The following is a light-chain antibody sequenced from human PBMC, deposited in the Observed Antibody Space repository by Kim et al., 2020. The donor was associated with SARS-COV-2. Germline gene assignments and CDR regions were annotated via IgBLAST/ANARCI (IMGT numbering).Light chain of an antibody. Sequence: SSELTQDPAVPVALGQTVRITCQGDSLRSYYASWYQQKPGQAPVLVIYGKNSRPSGIPDRFSGSSSGNTASLTITGAQAEDEADYYCNPRDSSGNHPYVVFGGGTQLTVL. V-gene: IGLV3-19*01. CDR2: GKN. CDR1: SLRSYY. J-gene: IGLJ2*01. CDR3: NPRDSSGNHPYVV.